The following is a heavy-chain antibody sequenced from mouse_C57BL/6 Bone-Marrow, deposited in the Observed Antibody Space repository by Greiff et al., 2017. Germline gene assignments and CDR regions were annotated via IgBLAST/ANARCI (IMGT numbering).Heavy chain of an antibody. CDR3: ARRGSSGTFDY. V-gene: IGHV1-76*01. Sequence: VQLQQSGAELVRPGASVKLSCKASGYTFTDYYINWVKQRPGQGLEWIARIYPGSGNTYYNEKLKGKATLTAEKSSSTAYMQLSSLTSEDSAVFFCARRGSSGTFDYWGQGTTLTVSS. J-gene: IGHJ2*01. D-gene: IGHD3-2*02. CDR1: GYTFTDYY. CDR2: IYPGSGNT.